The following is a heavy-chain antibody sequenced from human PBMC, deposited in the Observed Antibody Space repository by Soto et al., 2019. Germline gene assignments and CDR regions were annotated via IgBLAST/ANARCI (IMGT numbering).Heavy chain of an antibody. D-gene: IGHD3-9*01. V-gene: IGHV3-23*01. CDR3: ARKSPGYSPIDC. CDR2: ISGGGETT. Sequence: EVQLLESGGGLLQPGGSLRLSCAASGFTFTSYVMSWVRQAPGKGLEWVSTISGGGETTQYAESVEGRFTIARDNAKNTLYLQMNSLTAEDTALYYCARKSPGYSPIDCWGQGTLVTVSS. CDR1: GFTFTSYV. J-gene: IGHJ4*02.